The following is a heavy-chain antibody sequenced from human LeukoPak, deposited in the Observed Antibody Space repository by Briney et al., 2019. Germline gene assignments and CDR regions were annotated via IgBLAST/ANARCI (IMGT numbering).Heavy chain of an antibody. J-gene: IGHJ4*02. CDR1: GGSISSSSYY. CDR2: INHSGST. D-gene: IGHD3-3*01. V-gene: IGHV4-39*07. Sequence: SETLSLTCTVSGGSISSSSYYWGWIRQPPGKGLEWIGEINHSGSTNYNPSLKSRVTISVDTSKNQFSLKLSSVTAADTAVYYCARGQAYDFWSGYSTFDYWGQGTLVTVSS. CDR3: ARGQAYDFWSGYSTFDY.